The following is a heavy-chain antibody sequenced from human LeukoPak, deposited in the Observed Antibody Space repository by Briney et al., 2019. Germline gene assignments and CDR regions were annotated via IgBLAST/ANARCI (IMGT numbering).Heavy chain of an antibody. V-gene: IGHV1-8*01. CDR3: ARRHGRCSDGSCYYPDY. J-gene: IGHJ4*02. CDR2: INPNSGNT. D-gene: IGHD2-15*01. Sequence: ASVKVSCKASGYTFTSYDINWVRQATGQGLEWMGWINPNSGNTGYAQKFQGRVTMTTNSSITTAYMELSSLRSEDTAVYYCARRHGRCSDGSCYYPDYWGQGTLVTVSS. CDR1: GYTFTSYD.